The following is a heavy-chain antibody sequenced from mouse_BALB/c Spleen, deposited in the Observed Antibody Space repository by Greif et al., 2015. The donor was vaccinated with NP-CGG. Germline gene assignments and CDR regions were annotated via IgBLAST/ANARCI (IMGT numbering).Heavy chain of an antibody. Sequence: QVQLQQPGAELVRPGSSVKISCKASGYAFGSYWMNWVKQRPGQGLEWIGQIYPGDGDTNYNGKFKGKATLTADKSSSTAYMQLSSLTSEDSAVYFCARVGNYYFDHWGQGTTLTVSS. J-gene: IGHJ2*01. CDR3: ARVGNYYFDH. CDR2: IYPGDGDT. V-gene: IGHV1-80*01. CDR1: GYAFGSYW. D-gene: IGHD2-1*01.